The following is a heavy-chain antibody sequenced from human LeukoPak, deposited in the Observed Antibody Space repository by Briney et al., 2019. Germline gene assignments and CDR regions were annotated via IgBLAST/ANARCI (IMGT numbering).Heavy chain of an antibody. J-gene: IGHJ2*01. CDR2: IYYSGST. V-gene: IGHV4-39*02. CDR1: GGSISSSSYY. Sequence: SETLSLTCTVSGGSISSSSYYWGWIRQPPGKGLEWIGSIYYSGSTYYNPSLKSRVTISVDTSKNQFSLKLSSVTAADKAVYYCAKDGYYDSSAYYYVRYFDLWGRGTLVTVSS. D-gene: IGHD3-22*01. CDR3: AKDGYYDSSAYYYVRYFDL.